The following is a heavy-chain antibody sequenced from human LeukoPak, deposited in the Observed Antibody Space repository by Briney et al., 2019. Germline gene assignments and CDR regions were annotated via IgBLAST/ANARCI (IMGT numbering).Heavy chain of an antibody. CDR1: GFTFSSYA. J-gene: IGHJ5*02. D-gene: IGHD6-13*01. Sequence: PGGSLRLSCAASGFTFSSYAMSWVRQAPGKGLEWVSAISGSGGSTYYADSVKGRFTISRDNSKNTLYLQMNSLRAEDTAVYYCAKDTTPSSIAAAEEAPKYNWFDPWGQGTLVTVSS. CDR3: AKDTTPSSIAAAEEAPKYNWFDP. CDR2: ISGSGGST. V-gene: IGHV3-23*01.